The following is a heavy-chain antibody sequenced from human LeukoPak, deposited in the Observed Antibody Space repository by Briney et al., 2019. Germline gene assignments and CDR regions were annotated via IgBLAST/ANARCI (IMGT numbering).Heavy chain of an antibody. CDR1: GFTFSLFG. V-gene: IGHV3-33*03. CDR2: IWSDGTNK. J-gene: IGHJ4*02. D-gene: IGHD4-11*01. CDR3: AKDAQRGFDYSNSLEY. Sequence: GGPLRLSCAASGFTFSLFGFHGVPQAPARVREGGAFIWSDGTNKYYGNSVKGRFTIHRDDSQNRVYLQMNNLRVDDTAIYFCAKDAQRGFDYSNSLEYWGQGSPVTVSS.